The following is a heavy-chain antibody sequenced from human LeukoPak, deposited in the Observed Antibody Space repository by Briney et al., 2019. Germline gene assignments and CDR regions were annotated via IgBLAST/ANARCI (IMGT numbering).Heavy chain of an antibody. V-gene: IGHV4-59*08. CDR3: ARRNSIAVAGTKERYYFDY. D-gene: IGHD6-19*01. CDR2: IYYSGST. J-gene: IGHJ4*02. CDR1: GGSFSGYY. Sequence: SETLSLTCAVYGGSFSGYYWSWIRQPPGKGLEWIGYIYYSGSTNYNPSLKSRVTISVDTSKNQFSLKLSSVTAADTAVYYCARRNSIAVAGTKERYYFDYWGQGTLVTVSS.